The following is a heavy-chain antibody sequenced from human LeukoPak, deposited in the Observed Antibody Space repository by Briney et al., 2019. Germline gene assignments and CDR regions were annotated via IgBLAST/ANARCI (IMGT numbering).Heavy chain of an antibody. D-gene: IGHD3-22*01. V-gene: IGHV3-23*01. Sequence: PGGSLRLSCAASGFTFGSYSMNWIRLAPEKGLEWLSAIFAGRGGTDYADSVRGRFTISRDISKSTLYLQMNSLRAEDTAVYYYAREWGYDSSGYSFGGQGTLVTVSS. J-gene: IGHJ4*02. CDR2: IFAGRGGT. CDR1: GFTFGSYS. CDR3: AREWGYDSSGYSF.